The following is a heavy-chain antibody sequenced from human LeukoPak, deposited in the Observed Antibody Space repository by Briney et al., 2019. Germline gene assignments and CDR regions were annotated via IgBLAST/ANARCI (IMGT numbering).Heavy chain of an antibody. CDR3: ARGPTISETGYFDY. D-gene: IGHD1-1*01. CDR2: IIHRGDT. CDR1: GGSFSTYY. J-gene: IGHJ4*03. V-gene: IGHV4-34*01. Sequence: PSETLSLTCAVYGGSFSTYYWSWIRQSPGKGLXXXAEIIHRGDTNYNPSVKSRVTISVDTSKNQFSLRLISLTAADTAVYYCARGPTISETGYFDYWGQGTLVTVSS.